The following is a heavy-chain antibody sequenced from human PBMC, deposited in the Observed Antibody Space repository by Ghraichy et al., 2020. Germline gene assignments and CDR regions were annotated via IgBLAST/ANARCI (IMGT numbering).Heavy chain of an antibody. J-gene: IGHJ6*03. D-gene: IGHD3-10*01. V-gene: IGHV1-2*06. CDR2: INPNSGGT. CDR1: GYTFTGYY. CDR3: ARGESYYYGSGRPLPSSYYYYYMDV. Sequence: ASVKVSCKASGYTFTGYYMHWVRQAPGQGLEWMGRINPNSGGTNYAQKFQGRVTMTRDTSISTAYMELSRLRSDDTAVYYCARGESYYYGSGRPLPSSYYYYYMDVWGKGTTVTVSS.